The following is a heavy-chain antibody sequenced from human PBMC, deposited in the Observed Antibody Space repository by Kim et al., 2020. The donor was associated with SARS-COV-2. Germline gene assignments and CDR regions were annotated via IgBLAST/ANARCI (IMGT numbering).Heavy chain of an antibody. Sequence: YAQGFTGRFVFSLDTSVSTAYLQISSLKAEDTAVYYCARVISAQTNWFDPWGQGTLVTVSS. CDR3: ARVISAQTNWFDP. D-gene: IGHD3-16*02. V-gene: IGHV7-4-1*02. J-gene: IGHJ5*02.